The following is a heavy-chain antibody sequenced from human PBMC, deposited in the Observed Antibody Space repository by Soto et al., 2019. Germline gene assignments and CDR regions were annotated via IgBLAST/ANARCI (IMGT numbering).Heavy chain of an antibody. Sequence: ASVKVSCKVSGYSLTELSMHWVRQAPGKGLEWMGGFDPEDDETIYAQKFQGRVTMTEDTSTDTAYLELSSLRSDDTAVYFCATGFVGYTYGHGGDYWGQGTLVTVSS. D-gene: IGHD5-18*01. CDR1: GYSLTELS. CDR2: FDPEDDET. V-gene: IGHV1-24*01. J-gene: IGHJ4*02. CDR3: ATGFVGYTYGHGGDY.